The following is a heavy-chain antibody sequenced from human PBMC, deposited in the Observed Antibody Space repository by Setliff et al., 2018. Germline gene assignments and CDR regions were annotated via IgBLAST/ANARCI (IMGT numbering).Heavy chain of an antibody. CDR2: INQSGNT. CDR1: GGSFSDYY. D-gene: IGHD2-2*01. Sequence: SETLSLTCTVYGGSFSDYYWGWIRQSPGKRPEWIAEINQSGNTNYNPSLKSRVTMSVDTSKNQFSLKLNSVTAADTAVYYFRLAHCNTTSCEEALDFWSQGTLVTVSS. V-gene: IGHV4-34*01. J-gene: IGHJ4*02. CDR3: RLAHCNTTSCEEALDF.